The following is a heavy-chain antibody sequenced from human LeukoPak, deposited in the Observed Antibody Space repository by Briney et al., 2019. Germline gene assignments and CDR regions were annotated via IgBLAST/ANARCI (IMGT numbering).Heavy chain of an antibody. CDR2: ISGSGGGT. Sequence: GGSLRLSCAASGFTFNTYTMNWVRQAPGKGLEWVSGISGSGGGTYYADSVKGRFTISRDNSKNTLYLQMNSLRAEDTAVYYCARDLGGYDFDYWGQGTLVTVSS. D-gene: IGHD5-12*01. CDR3: ARDLGGYDFDY. J-gene: IGHJ4*02. V-gene: IGHV3-23*01. CDR1: GFTFNTYT.